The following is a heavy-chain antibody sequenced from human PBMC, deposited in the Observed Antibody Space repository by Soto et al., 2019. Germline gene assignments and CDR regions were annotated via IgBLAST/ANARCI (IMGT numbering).Heavy chain of an antibody. CDR1: GYTYTGYH. D-gene: IGHD3-10*01. V-gene: IGHV1-2*04. CDR3: ARGYGSRSYYRRYYYGMDV. J-gene: IGHJ6*02. Sequence: ASVKGSCKASGYTYTGYHMHWLRQAHGQGLEWMGWINPNSGGTNYAQKFQGWVTMTRDTSISTAYMELSRLRSDDTAVYYCARGYGSRSYYRRYYYGMDVWGQGTTVTVSS. CDR2: INPNSGGT.